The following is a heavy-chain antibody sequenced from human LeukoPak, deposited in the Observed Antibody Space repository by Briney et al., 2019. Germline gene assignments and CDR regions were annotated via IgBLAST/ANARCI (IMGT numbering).Heavy chain of an antibody. CDR3: ARVLVGANYYYYYMDV. V-gene: IGHV4-4*07. CDR1: GGSISSYY. Sequence: SETLSLTCTVSGGSISSYYWSWIRQPAGKGLEWIGRIYTSGNTNYNPSLKSRVTISVDKSKNQFSLKLSSVTAADTAVYYCARVLVGANYYYYYMDVWGKGPTVTVSS. J-gene: IGHJ6*03. CDR2: IYTSGNT. D-gene: IGHD1-26*01.